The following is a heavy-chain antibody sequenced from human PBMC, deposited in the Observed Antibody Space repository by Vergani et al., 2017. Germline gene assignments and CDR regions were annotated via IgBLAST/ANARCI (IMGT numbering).Heavy chain of an antibody. CDR1: GGSISSGDHC. CDR2: IFYSGTT. D-gene: IGHD6-25*01. J-gene: IGHJ6*03. Sequence: QVQLQESGPGVVKPSQTLSLTCAVSGGSISSGDHCWTWIRQRPGKGLEWIGYIFYSGTTYDNPSLRSRLTISVDTSQNQFSLKLRSVTAADTAVYYCARVDTKMPATSHFYYMDVWGKGTTVVVSS. V-gene: IGHV4-31*11. CDR3: ARVDTKMPATSHFYYMDV.